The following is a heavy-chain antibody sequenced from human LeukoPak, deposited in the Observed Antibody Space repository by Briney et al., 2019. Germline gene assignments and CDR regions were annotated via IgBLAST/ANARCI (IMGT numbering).Heavy chain of an antibody. CDR3: SRDPWSYYYMDV. V-gene: IGHV4-59*01. Sequence: SETLSLTCTVSGGSISSYYWSWIRQPPGKGLEWIGYIYYSGSTNYNPSLKSRVTVSVDTSKNQFSLKLSSVTAADTAVYYCSRDPWSYYYMDVWGKGTTLTISS. D-gene: IGHD2-8*01. CDR1: GGSISSYY. J-gene: IGHJ6*03. CDR2: IYYSGST.